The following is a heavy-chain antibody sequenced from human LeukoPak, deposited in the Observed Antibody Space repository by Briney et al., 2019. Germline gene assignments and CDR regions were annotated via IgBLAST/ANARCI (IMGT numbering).Heavy chain of an antibody. Sequence: SETLSLTCTVSGGSISNYYWTWIRQPPGKGLEWIGFISYSGNTNYNPSLKSRVTISVDTSKNQFSLKLSSVTAADTAVYYCARGALLWFGDTYYFDYWGQGTLVTVSS. V-gene: IGHV4-59*08. D-gene: IGHD3-10*01. CDR2: ISYSGNT. CDR1: GGSISNYY. J-gene: IGHJ4*02. CDR3: ARGALLWFGDTYYFDY.